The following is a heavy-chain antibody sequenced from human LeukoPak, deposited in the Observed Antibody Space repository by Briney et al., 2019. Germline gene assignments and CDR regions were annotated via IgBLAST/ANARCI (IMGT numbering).Heavy chain of an antibody. CDR3: ARGTSGPLFDY. CDR1: GGSISTSSYY. J-gene: IGHJ4*02. CDR2: IYYSGST. D-gene: IGHD2-15*01. Sequence: SETLSLTCTVSGGSISTSSYYWSWIRQPPGKGLEWIGYIYYSGSTNYNPSLKSRVTMSVDTSKNQFSLKLSSVTAADTALYYCARGTSGPLFDYWGQGTLVTVSS. V-gene: IGHV4-61*01.